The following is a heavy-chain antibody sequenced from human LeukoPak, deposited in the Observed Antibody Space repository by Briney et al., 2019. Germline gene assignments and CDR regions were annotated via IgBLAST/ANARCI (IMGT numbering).Heavy chain of an antibody. CDR3: ARRTTVTYHGMDV. J-gene: IGHJ6*02. D-gene: IGHD4-17*01. CDR1: GFTFSSYE. Sequence: GGSLRLSCTASGFTFSSYEMNWGRQAPGKGLEWLSYINYNGESIYYADSVKGRFTVSRDNARGSLSLQMNSLRGEDTAVYYCARRTTVTYHGMDVWGQGTTVTVSS. CDR2: INYNGESI. V-gene: IGHV3-48*03.